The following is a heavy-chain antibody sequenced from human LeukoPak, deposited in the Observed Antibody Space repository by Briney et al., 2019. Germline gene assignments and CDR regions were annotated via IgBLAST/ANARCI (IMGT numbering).Heavy chain of an antibody. CDR1: GYTFTSYD. CDR3: ARGGLKWLPFDY. CDR2: MNPNSGNT. D-gene: IGHD5-12*01. J-gene: IGHJ4*02. V-gene: IGHV1-8*01. Sequence: ASVNVSCKSSGYTFTSYDINWVRQATGQGLEWMGWMNPNSGNTGYAQKFQGRVTMTRNTSISTAYMELSSLRSEDTAVYYCARGGLKWLPFDYWGQGTLVTVSS.